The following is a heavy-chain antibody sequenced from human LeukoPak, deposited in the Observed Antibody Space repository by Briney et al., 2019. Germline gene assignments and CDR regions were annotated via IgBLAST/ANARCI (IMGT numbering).Heavy chain of an antibody. CDR1: GGSISSYY. Sequence: PSETLSLTCTVSGGSISSYYWSWIRQPPGKGLEWIVYIYHSGSTNYNPSLKSRVTISVDTSKNQFSLKLSSVTAADTAVYYCAREGWRYYGSGSYYKPYYFDYWGQGTLVTVSS. D-gene: IGHD3-10*01. CDR3: AREGWRYYGSGSYYKPYYFDY. V-gene: IGHV4-59*01. J-gene: IGHJ4*02. CDR2: IYHSGST.